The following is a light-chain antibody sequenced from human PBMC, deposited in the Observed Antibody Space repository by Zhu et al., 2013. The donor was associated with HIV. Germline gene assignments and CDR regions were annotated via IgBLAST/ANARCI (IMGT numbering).Light chain of an antibody. Sequence: EIVMTQSPATLSVSPGERATLSCRASQSVSSNLAWYQQKPGQAPRLLIYGASTRATDIPARFSGNGSGTEFTLTISSLQSEDFAVYYCQQYNNWPPCSFGQGTKLEIK. CDR1: QSVSSN. J-gene: IGKJ2*04. CDR2: GAS. V-gene: IGKV3-15*01. CDR3: QQYNNWPPCS.